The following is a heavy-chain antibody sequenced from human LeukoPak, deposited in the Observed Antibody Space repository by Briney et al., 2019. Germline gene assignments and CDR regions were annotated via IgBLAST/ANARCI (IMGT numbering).Heavy chain of an antibody. D-gene: IGHD6-13*01. CDR2: ISSSSSYI. CDR3: AKDRQQLVLHWYFDL. V-gene: IGHV3-21*01. Sequence: PGGSLRLSCAASGFTFSSYSMNWVRQAPGKGLEWVSSISSSSSYIYYADSVKGRFTISRDNSRNTLFLQMNSLRAEDTAVYYCAKDRQQLVLHWYFDLWGRGTQVTVSS. CDR1: GFTFSSYS. J-gene: IGHJ2*01.